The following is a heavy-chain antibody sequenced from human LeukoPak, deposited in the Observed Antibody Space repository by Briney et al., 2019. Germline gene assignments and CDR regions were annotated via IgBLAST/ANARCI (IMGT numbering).Heavy chain of an antibody. CDR3: ARAAMVRGVDYFDY. Sequence: GGSLRLSCAASGFTFNTYSMTWVRQAPGKGLGWVSVISGSGGTTYYTDSVKGRFTISRDNSKNTLYLQMNSLRAEDTALYYCARAAMVRGVDYFDYWGQGTLVTVSS. V-gene: IGHV3-23*01. J-gene: IGHJ4*02. CDR2: ISGSGGTT. D-gene: IGHD3-10*01. CDR1: GFTFNTYS.